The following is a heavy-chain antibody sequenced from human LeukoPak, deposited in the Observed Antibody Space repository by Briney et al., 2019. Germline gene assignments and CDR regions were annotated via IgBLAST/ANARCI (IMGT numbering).Heavy chain of an antibody. V-gene: IGHV3-66*01. CDR1: GVTVSSNH. Sequence: PGGSLRLSCAVSGVTVSSNHMSWVRQAPGKELEWVSAIYSGGGTYYADSVKGRFTLSRDNSKNTLYLQMNSLRAEDTAVYYCVRDASWGQGTLVTVSS. CDR3: VRDAS. CDR2: IYSGGGT. J-gene: IGHJ4*02.